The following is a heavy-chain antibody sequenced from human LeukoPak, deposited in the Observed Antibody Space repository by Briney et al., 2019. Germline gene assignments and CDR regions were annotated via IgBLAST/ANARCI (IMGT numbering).Heavy chain of an antibody. V-gene: IGHV4-30-4*01. CDR3: ARDRGVVPAPSYPYYYYYGMDV. J-gene: IGHJ6*02. CDR1: GGSISSGDYY. D-gene: IGHD2-2*01. CDR2: IYYSGST. Sequence: PSETLSLTCTVSGGSISSGDYYWSWIRQPPGKGLEWIGYIYYSGSTYYNPSLKSRVTISVDTSKNQFSLKLSSVTAADTAVYYCARDRGVVPAPSYPYYYYYGMDVWGQGTTVTVS.